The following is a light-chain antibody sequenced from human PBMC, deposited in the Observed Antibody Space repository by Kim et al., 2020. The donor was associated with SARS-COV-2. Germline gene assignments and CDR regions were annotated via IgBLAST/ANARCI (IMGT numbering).Light chain of an antibody. CDR1: SSNIGSNS. Sequence: GQRVTISCSGSSSNIGSNSVYWYQQLPGTAPKLLIYRYNQRPSGVPDRFSGSKSGTSASLAISGLRSEDEADYYCVAWDDSLSAWVFGGGTQLTVL. CDR2: RYN. CDR3: VAWDDSLSAWV. V-gene: IGLV1-47*01. J-gene: IGLJ3*02.